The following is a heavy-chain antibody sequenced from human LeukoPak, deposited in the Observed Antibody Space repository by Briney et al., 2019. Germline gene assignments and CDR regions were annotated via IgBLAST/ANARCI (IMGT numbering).Heavy chain of an antibody. CDR1: GGSISSYY. CDR2: IYTSEST. D-gene: IGHD3-9*01. Sequence: SETLSLTCTVSGGSISSYYWSWIRQPAGKGLEWIGRIYTSESTNYNPSLKSRVTMSVDTSKNQFSLKLSSVTAADTAVYYCARGGMNYDILTGYYSMGFDYWGQGTLVTVSS. V-gene: IGHV4-4*07. CDR3: ARGGMNYDILTGYYSMGFDY. J-gene: IGHJ4*02.